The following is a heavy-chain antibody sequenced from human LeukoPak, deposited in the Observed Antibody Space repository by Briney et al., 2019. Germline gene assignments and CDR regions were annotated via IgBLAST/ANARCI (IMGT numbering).Heavy chain of an antibody. CDR2: ISSSGSTI. Sequence: GGSLRLSCVASGFTFSDYYMSWIRQAPGKGLEWVSYISSSGSTIYYADSVKGRFTISRDNAKNSLYLQINSLRAEDTAVYYCARVKIGIANDYWGQGTLVTVSS. J-gene: IGHJ4*02. CDR3: ARVKIGIANDY. D-gene: IGHD2/OR15-2a*01. CDR1: GFTFSDYY. V-gene: IGHV3-11*01.